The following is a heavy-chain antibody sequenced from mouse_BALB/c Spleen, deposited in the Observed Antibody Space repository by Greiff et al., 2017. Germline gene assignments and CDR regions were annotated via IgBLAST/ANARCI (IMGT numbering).Heavy chain of an antibody. V-gene: IGHV3-2*02. J-gene: IGHJ4*01. CDR1: GYSITSDYA. Sequence: VQLKESGPGLVKPSQSLSLTCTVTGYSITSDYAWNWIRQFPGNKLEWMGYISYSGSTSYNPSLKSRISITRDTSKNQFFLQLNPVTTEDTATYYCAKGTFMDYWGQGTSVTVSS. CDR3: AKGTFMDY. CDR2: ISYSGST.